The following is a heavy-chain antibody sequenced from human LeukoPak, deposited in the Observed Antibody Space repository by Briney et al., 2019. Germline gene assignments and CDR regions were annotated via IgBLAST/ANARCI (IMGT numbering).Heavy chain of an antibody. J-gene: IGHJ4*02. CDR3: AREWEVLGFDY. V-gene: IGHV4-39*07. CDR1: RDSICSSSFY. CDR2: FSYSGST. D-gene: IGHD1-26*01. Sequence: SETLSLTCTVSRDSICSSSFYWGWIRQPPGKGLEWIGSFSYSGSTNYNPALKSRVSISVDASRNQYSLKLTSVSAADTAVYYCAREWEVLGFDYWGQGTLVTVSP.